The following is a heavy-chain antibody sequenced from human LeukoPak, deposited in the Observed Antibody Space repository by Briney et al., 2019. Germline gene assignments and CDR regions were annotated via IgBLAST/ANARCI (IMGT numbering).Heavy chain of an antibody. J-gene: IGHJ4*02. D-gene: IGHD3-22*01. CDR2: ISGSGGST. V-gene: IGHV3-23*01. CDR3: AKVGDYYYDSSGSLDFDY. CDR1: GFTFSSYA. Sequence: GGSLRLSCAASGFTFSSYAMSWVRQAPGKGLEWVSAISGSGGSTYYADSVKGRFTISRDNSKNTLYLRMNSLRAEDTAVYYCAKVGDYYYDSSGSLDFDYWGQGTLVTVSS.